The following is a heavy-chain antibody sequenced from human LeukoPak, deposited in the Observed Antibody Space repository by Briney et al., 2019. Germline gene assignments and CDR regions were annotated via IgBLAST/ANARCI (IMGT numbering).Heavy chain of an antibody. V-gene: IGHV3-74*01. CDR3: RRQTIGY. CDR1: GFTFSNYW. D-gene: IGHD2-8*01. CDR2: IKSDGTGI. J-gene: IGHJ4*02. Sequence: PGGSLTLSCTTSGFTFSNYWMYWVRQAPGKGLMWVSRIKSDGTGITYTDSVEGRFTISRDNAKNTLYLQMNSLRDEDTAVYCVRRQTIGYWGEGTLVTVSS.